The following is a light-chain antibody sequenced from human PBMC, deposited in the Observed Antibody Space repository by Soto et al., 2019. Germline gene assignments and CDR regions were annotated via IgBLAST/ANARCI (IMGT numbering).Light chain of an antibody. CDR3: QQSYSTTWT. CDR2: AAS. V-gene: IGKV1-39*01. Sequence: DIRMTQSPSSLSASVGARVTITCRASQIISTYLNWYQQKPGKAPKLLIYAASSLQSGVPSRFSGSGSETDFTLTISSLQPEDFATYSCQQSYSTTWTFGQGTKVDIK. CDR1: QIISTY. J-gene: IGKJ1*01.